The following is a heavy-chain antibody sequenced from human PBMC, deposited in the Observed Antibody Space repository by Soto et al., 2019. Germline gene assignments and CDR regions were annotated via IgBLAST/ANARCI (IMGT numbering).Heavy chain of an antibody. CDR2: ISTYNGDT. CDR1: GYTFTRSG. CDR3: AREGVAPYYYYGMDV. D-gene: IGHD5-12*01. J-gene: IGHJ6*02. V-gene: IGHV1-18*01. Sequence: QVQLVQSGAEVKKPGASVKVSCKASGYTFTRSGISWVRQAPGQGLEWMGWISTYNGDTNYAQTFQGRVTMTTDTSTSIVDMEVRSLSSDDTAVYYCAREGVAPYYYYGMDVWGQGTPVTVSS.